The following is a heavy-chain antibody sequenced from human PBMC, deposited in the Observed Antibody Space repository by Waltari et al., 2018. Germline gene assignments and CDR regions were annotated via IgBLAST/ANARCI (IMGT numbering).Heavy chain of an antibody. V-gene: IGHV1-69*08. CDR2: IIPIFGTA. Sequence: QVQLVQSGAEVKKPGSSVKVSCKAFGGTFSSYAISWVRQAPGQGLEWLGRIIPIFGTANYAQKFQGRVTITADKSTSTAYMELSSLRSEDTAVYYCASPGHDCGGDCSYYYYYYGMDVWGQGTTVTVSS. D-gene: IGHD2-21*01. CDR1: GGTFSSYA. CDR3: ASPGHDCGGDCSYYYYYYGMDV. J-gene: IGHJ6*02.